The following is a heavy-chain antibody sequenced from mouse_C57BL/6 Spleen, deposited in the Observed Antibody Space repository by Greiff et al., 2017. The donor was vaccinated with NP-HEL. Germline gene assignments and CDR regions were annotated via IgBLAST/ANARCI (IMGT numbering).Heavy chain of an antibody. Sequence: QVQLQQSGAELVRPGASVTLSCKASGYTFTDYEMHWVKQTPVHGLEWIGAIDPETGGTAYSQKFKGKAILTADKSSSTAYMELRSLTSEDSAVYYWTRSRYDYDSFFAYWGQGTLVTVSA. CDR3: TRSRYDYDSFFAY. CDR2: IDPETGGT. D-gene: IGHD2-4*01. J-gene: IGHJ3*01. V-gene: IGHV1-15*01. CDR1: GYTFTDYE.